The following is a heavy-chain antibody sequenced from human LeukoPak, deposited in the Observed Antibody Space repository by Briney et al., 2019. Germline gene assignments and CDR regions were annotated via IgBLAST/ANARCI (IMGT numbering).Heavy chain of an antibody. Sequence: GGSLRLSCVASGFTFSTYGMHWVRQAPGKGLEWVAVISYDATNLYYADSVKGRFTVSRDNAKNTVYLQMNSLRADDTAVYYCAKDVGGSSPKPGFFDYWGQGTLVTVSS. V-gene: IGHV3-30*18. D-gene: IGHD6-6*01. CDR2: ISYDATNL. CDR1: GFTFSTYG. J-gene: IGHJ4*02. CDR3: AKDVGGSSPKPGFFDY.